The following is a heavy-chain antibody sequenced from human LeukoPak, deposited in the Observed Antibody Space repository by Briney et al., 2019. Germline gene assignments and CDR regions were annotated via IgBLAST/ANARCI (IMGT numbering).Heavy chain of an antibody. CDR1: GYTFTSYG. D-gene: IGHD6-19*01. Sequence: ASVKVSCKASGYTFTSYGISWVRQAPGQGLEWMGWINTNTGNPTYAQGFTGRFVFSLDTSVSTAYLQISSLKAEDTAVYYCARDPSGWYERGDYWGQGTLVTVSS. V-gene: IGHV7-4-1*02. CDR2: INTNTGNP. J-gene: IGHJ4*02. CDR3: ARDPSGWYERGDY.